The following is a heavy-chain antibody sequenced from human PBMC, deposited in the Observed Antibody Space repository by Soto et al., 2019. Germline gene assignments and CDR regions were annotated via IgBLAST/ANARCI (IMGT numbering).Heavy chain of an antibody. D-gene: IGHD6-13*01. V-gene: IGHV3-33*01. Sequence: QVQLVESGGGVVQPGRSLRLSCAASGLTFSSYGMHWVRQAPGKGLEWVAVIWYDGSNKYYADSVKGRFTISRDNSKNTLYLQMNSLRAEDTAVYYCARQASAASAPIYWGQGTLVTVSS. CDR1: GLTFSSYG. J-gene: IGHJ4*02. CDR2: IWYDGSNK. CDR3: ARQASAASAPIY.